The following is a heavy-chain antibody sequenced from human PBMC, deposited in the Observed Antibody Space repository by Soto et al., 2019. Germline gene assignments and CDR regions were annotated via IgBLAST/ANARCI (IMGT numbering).Heavy chain of an antibody. D-gene: IGHD3-3*02. J-gene: IGHJ3*01. Sequence: QVRLVESGGGVVQPGTSLRLSCAASGFTFSDYVIHWVRQAAGKGLGWVASMTYDGATEYYADSVKGRFTMSRDNSKRELSLQMNSLRPDDTAVYYGARVRISIAVNDALDVWGQVKTVTLSS. CDR1: GFTFSDYV. CDR2: MTYDGATE. V-gene: IGHV3-30*14. CDR3: ARVRISIAVNDALDV.